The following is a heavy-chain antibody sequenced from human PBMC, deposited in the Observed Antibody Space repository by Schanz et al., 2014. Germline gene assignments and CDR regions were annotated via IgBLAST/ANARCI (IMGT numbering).Heavy chain of an antibody. CDR1: GFLFSSYG. D-gene: IGHD3-16*01. Sequence: VQLLESGGGVVQPGGSLRLSCAASGFLFSSYGMHWVRQAPGKGLEWVGFIRFDGTNEYYGDSVKGRFTISRDDAKNSLYLQMNSLRAEDTALYYCAKDRQNRVNRVGYYYGMDVWGQGTTVTVSS. V-gene: IGHV3-30*02. J-gene: IGHJ6*02. CDR2: IRFDGTNE. CDR3: AKDRQNRVNRVGYYYGMDV.